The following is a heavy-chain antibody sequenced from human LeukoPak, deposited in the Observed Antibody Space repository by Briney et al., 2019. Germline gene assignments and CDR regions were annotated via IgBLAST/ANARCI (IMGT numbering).Heavy chain of an antibody. Sequence: SETLSLTCTVSGGSVSSGSYYWSWIRQPPGKGLEWIGYIYYSGSTNYNPSLKSRVTISVDTSKNQFSLKLSSVTAADTAVYYCARRQIFGVVMPIDYWGQGTLVTVSS. D-gene: IGHD3-3*01. CDR2: IYYSGST. CDR3: ARRQIFGVVMPIDY. V-gene: IGHV4-61*01. J-gene: IGHJ4*02. CDR1: GGSVSSGSYY.